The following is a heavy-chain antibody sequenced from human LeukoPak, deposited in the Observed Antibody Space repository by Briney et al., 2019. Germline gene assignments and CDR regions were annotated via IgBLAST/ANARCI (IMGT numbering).Heavy chain of an antibody. V-gene: IGHV3-33*01. D-gene: IGHD3-10*01. Sequence: PGRSLRLSCGASGFSFSSFAMHWVRQAPGKGLEWVAVIWYDGSNKYYADSVKGRFTISRDNSKNMVYLQMNSLRAEDTAVYYCATGSGGYSRSGSPHFDSWGQGTLVAVSS. J-gene: IGHJ4*02. CDR1: GFSFSSFA. CDR3: ATGSGGYSRSGSPHFDS. CDR2: IWYDGSNK.